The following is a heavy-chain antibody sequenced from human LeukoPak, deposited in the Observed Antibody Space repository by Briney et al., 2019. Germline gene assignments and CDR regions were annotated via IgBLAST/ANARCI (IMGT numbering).Heavy chain of an antibody. CDR3: AKDQYDSSGAYDS. Sequence: GGSLRLSCAASGFTFSSYEMNWVRQAPGKGLEWVSLISGSGTSSKYADSVKGRFTISRDNSKNTLFLQMNSLRADDTAVYYCAKDQYDSSGAYDSWGQGTLVTVSS. CDR1: GFTFSSYE. J-gene: IGHJ4*02. CDR2: ISGSGTSS. V-gene: IGHV3-23*01. D-gene: IGHD3-22*01.